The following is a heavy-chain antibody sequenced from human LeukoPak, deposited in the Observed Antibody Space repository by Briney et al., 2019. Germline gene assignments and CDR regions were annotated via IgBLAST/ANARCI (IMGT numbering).Heavy chain of an antibody. D-gene: IGHD3-10*01. V-gene: IGHV4-31*03. J-gene: IGHJ4*02. Sequence: SQTPSLTCTDSADSLSSGGHYWAWIRQLPGKGLESIGFIHHSGSSRHNPSLKDRVAISVDASRKQFALRLSSVTAADTAIYYCARGGNRFGGFYFDYWGQGIQVIVSS. CDR1: ADSLSSGGHY. CDR3: ARGGNRFGGFYFDY. CDR2: IHHSGSS.